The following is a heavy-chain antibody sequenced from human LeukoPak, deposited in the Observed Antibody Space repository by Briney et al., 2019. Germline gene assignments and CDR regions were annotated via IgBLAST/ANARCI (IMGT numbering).Heavy chain of an antibody. CDR2: INHSGST. CDR3: ARGGLIRYFGRYFDY. J-gene: IGHJ4*02. D-gene: IGHD3-9*01. CDR1: GGSFSGYY. Sequence: SETLSLTCAVYGGSFSGYYWSWIRQPPGKGLELIGEINHSGSTNYNPSLKSRVTISVDTSKNQFSLKLSSVTAADTAVYYCARGGLIRYFGRYFDYWGQGTLVTVSS. V-gene: IGHV4-34*01.